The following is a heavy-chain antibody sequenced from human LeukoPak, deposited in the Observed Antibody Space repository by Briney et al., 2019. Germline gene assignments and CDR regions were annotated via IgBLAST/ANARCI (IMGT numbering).Heavy chain of an antibody. CDR3: ARLSVYDFWSGYYYYFDY. CDR2: ISSSSSYI. J-gene: IGHJ4*02. V-gene: IGHV3-21*01. CDR1: GFTFSSYS. Sequence: PGGSLRLSCAASGFTFSSYSMNWVRQAPGKGLEWVSSISSSSSYIYYADSVKGRFTISRDNAKNSLYLQMNSLRAEDTAVYYCARLSVYDFWSGYYYYFDYWGQGTLVTVSS. D-gene: IGHD3-3*01.